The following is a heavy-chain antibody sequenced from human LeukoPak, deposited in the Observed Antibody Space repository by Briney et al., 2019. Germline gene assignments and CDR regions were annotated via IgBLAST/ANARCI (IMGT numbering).Heavy chain of an antibody. CDR1: GFTFDDYA. CDR3: GRSQNYNDSSGYSY. J-gene: IGHJ4*02. CDR2: ISWNSGSI. D-gene: IGHD3-22*01. Sequence: GGSLRLSCAASGFTFDDYAMHWVRQAPGKGLEWVSGISWNSGSIGYADSVKGRFTISRDNAKKSLYLQMNSLRAEDTAVYYCGRSQNYNDSSGYSYWGQGTLVTVSS. V-gene: IGHV3-9*01.